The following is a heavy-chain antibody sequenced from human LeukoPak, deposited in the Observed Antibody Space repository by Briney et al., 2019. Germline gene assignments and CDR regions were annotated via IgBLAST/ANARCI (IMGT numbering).Heavy chain of an antibody. D-gene: IGHD2-2*01. V-gene: IGHV3-23*01. CDR2: ISGSGGNT. CDR1: GFTFSSYG. Sequence: GGSLRLSCAASGFTFSSYGMSWVRQAPGKGLEWVSVISGSGGNTYYADSVKGRFTISRDNSKNTLYLQTSSLRAEDTAKYYCAKVASLCTSTSCVRGGFDYWGQGTLVTVSS. J-gene: IGHJ4*02. CDR3: AKVASLCTSTSCVRGGFDY.